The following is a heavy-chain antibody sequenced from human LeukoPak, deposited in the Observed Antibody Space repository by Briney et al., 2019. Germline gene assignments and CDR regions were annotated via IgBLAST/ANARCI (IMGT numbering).Heavy chain of an antibody. CDR1: GGSISSYY. J-gene: IGHJ3*02. CDR3: ARGSIAARNDAFDI. V-gene: IGHV4-59*01. Sequence: SETLSLTCTVSGGSISSYYWNWIRKPPGRGLEWIGYIYYSGSTNYNPSLKSRVTISVDTSKNQFSLKLSFVTAADTAVYYCARGSIAARNDAFDIWGQGTMVTVSS. CDR2: IYYSGST. D-gene: IGHD6-6*01.